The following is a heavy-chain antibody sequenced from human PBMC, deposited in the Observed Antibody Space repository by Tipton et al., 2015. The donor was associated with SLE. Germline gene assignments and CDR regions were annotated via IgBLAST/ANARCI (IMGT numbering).Heavy chain of an antibody. V-gene: IGHV4-4*08. CDR2: IYTSGST. D-gene: IGHD3-16*01. CDR1: GGSISSYY. CDR3: ARQEGGWFDP. J-gene: IGHJ5*02. Sequence: TLSLTCTVSGGSISSYYWSWIRQPPGKGLEWIGYIYTSGSTNYNPSLKSRVTISVDTSKNQFSLKLSSVTAADTAVYYCARQEGGWFDPWGQGTLVTVSS.